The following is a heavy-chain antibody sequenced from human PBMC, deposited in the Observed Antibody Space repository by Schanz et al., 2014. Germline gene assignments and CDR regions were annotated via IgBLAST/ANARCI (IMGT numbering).Heavy chain of an antibody. CDR2: ISGSGGST. CDR3: ARVELPGYSVQRDACDI. J-gene: IGHJ3*02. Sequence: SGFTFSSYAMIWFRQSPGKGLEWVSAISGSGGSTYSADSVKGRFTISRDNSKNTLYLQMNGLRAEDMDVYSCARVELPGYSVQRDACDIWGQGTRXTVAS. CDR1: GFTFSSYA. D-gene: IGHD5-12*01. V-gene: IGHV3-23*01.